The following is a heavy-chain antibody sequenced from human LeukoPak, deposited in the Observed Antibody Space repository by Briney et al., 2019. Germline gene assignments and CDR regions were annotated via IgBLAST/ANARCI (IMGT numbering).Heavy chain of an antibody. V-gene: IGHV1-2*02. CDR2: ILPDGRDT. Sequence: ASVKVSCKASGHTFAAHHIHWVRQAPGQGLEWMGWILPDGRDTKYSQKFQDRMTLTTDTSTNTAYMELSRLKPDDTAVYYCSGRYGPGPVWGQGTLISASP. CDR1: GHTFAAHH. D-gene: IGHD3-10*01. J-gene: IGHJ4*02. CDR3: SGRYGPGPV.